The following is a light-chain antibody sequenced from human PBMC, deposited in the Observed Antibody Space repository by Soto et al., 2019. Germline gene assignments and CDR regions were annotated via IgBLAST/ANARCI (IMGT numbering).Light chain of an antibody. CDR1: QSVSNNY. Sequence: VFPPSPETLSFSPWSRANLSCRASQSVSNNYLAWYQQKPGQAPRLLIYGASNRATGIPDRFSGSGSGTDFTLTISRLEPEDFAVYYCQQYGSSGTFGQGTKVDIK. CDR3: QQYGSSGT. J-gene: IGKJ1*01. V-gene: IGKV3-20*01. CDR2: GAS.